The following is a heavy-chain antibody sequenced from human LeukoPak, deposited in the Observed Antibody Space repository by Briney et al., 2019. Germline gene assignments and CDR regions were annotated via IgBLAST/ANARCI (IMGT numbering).Heavy chain of an antibody. V-gene: IGHV4-30-2*01. CDR3: ARGGYDWGSVYYFDY. Sequence: SQTLSLTCAVSGCSISSGGYSWSWIRQPPGKGLDWIGYIYHSGSTYYNPSLKSRVTISVDRSTNQFSLKLSSVTAADTAVYYCARGGYDWGSVYYFDYWGQGTLVTVSS. J-gene: IGHJ4*02. D-gene: IGHD5-12*01. CDR1: GCSISSGGYS. CDR2: IYHSGST.